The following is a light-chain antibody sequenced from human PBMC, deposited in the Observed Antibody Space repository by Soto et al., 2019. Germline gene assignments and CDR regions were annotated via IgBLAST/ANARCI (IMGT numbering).Light chain of an antibody. J-gene: IGKJ1*01. V-gene: IGKV1-5*03. CDR3: RHYNSYSEA. Sequence: DIQMTQSPSTLSGSVGDRVTITCRASQTISSWLAWYQQKPGKAPKLLIYKASTLKSGVPSGFSGSGSGTEFTLTMSSLQPDDFATYYCRHYNSYSEAFGQGTKVDIK. CDR2: KAS. CDR1: QTISSW.